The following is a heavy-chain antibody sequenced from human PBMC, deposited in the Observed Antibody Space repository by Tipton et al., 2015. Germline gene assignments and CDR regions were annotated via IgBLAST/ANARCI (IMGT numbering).Heavy chain of an antibody. CDR2: ISHSGNT. V-gene: IGHV4-38-2*01. D-gene: IGHD3-10*01. J-gene: IGHJ6*02. Sequence: TLSLTCAVSAYSISSDYYWGWIRQPPGKVQEWIGSISHSGNTYYNPSLKRRVTIPGDTSKNQFSLKLTSVTAADTAVYYCARFRYYGAGTERGYFRGLDVWGQGTTVTVSS. CDR1: AYSISSDYY. CDR3: ARFRYYGAGTERGYFRGLDV.